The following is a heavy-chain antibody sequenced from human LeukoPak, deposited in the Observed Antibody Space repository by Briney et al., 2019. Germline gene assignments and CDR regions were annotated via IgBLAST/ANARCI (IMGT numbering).Heavy chain of an antibody. CDR2: IYTSGIT. CDR1: GGSINSGSYF. V-gene: IGHV4-61*02. J-gene: IGHJ4*02. Sequence: SETLSLTCTVSGGSINSGSYFWSRIRQPAGKGLEWIGRIYTSGITNYNSSLMSRATISIDTSKNQFSLKLSPVTAADTAVYYCARSNSGSYRELDYWGQGALVTVSS. CDR3: ARSNSGSYRELDY. D-gene: IGHD1-26*01.